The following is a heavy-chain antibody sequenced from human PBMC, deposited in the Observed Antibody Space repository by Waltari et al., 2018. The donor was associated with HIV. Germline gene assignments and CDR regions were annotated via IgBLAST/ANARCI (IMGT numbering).Heavy chain of an antibody. CDR1: GYNFIRNV. CDR3: ARDTGPGRSFDS. CDR2: INTKTGNP. J-gene: IGHJ4*02. D-gene: IGHD3-10*01. V-gene: IGHV7-4-1*01. Sequence: QVQLVQPGSELKKPGASVKVSCKAPGYNFIRNVINWVRQAPGQGLEWMGWINTKTGNPTYAQGFTGRFVFSVDTAVSTTFLQIDSLKGEDTALYYCARDTGPGRSFDSWGQGTLVTVSS.